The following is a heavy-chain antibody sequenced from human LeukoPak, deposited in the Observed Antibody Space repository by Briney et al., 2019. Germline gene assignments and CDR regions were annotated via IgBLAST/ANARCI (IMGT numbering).Heavy chain of an antibody. Sequence: ASVKVSCKASGYTFTGYYMHWVRQAPGQGLEWMGWINPNSGGTNYAQKFQGRVTMTRDTSISTAYMELSRLRSDDTAVYYCARARTRQVSGWHWFDPWGQGTLVTVSS. V-gene: IGHV1-2*02. D-gene: IGHD6-19*01. CDR1: GYTFTGYY. J-gene: IGHJ5*02. CDR3: ARARTRQVSGWHWFDP. CDR2: INPNSGGT.